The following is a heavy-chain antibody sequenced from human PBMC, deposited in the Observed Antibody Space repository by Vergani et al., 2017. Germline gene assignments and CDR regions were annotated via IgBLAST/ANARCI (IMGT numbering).Heavy chain of an antibody. Sequence: QVQLVQSGAEVKKPGASVKVSCKVSGYTLTELSMHWVRQAPGKGLEWMGWINPNSGGTNYAQKFQGRVTMTRDTSISTAYMELSRLRSDDTAVYYCARPRYLTYYGMDVWGQGTTVTVSS. CDR3: ARPRYLTYYGMDV. V-gene: IGHV1-2*02. D-gene: IGHD1-26*01. J-gene: IGHJ6*02. CDR1: GYTLTELS. CDR2: INPNSGGT.